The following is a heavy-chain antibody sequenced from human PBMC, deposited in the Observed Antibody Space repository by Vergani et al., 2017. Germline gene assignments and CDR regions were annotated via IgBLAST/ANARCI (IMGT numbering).Heavy chain of an antibody. CDR2: IYPGDSDT. CDR1: GYSFTSYW. D-gene: IGHD1-26*01. J-gene: IGHJ3*02. CDR3: ARRRYSGSYPDDAFDI. V-gene: IGHV5-51*01. Sequence: EVQLVQSGAEVKKPGESLKISCKGSGYSFTSYWIGWVRQMPGKGLEWMGIIYPGDSDTRYSPSFQGQVTISADKSISTAYLQWSSLKASDTAMYYCARRRYSGSYPDDAFDIWGQGTMVTVSS.